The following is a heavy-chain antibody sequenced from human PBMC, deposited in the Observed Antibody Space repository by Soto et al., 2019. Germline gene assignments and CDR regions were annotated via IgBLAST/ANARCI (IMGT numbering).Heavy chain of an antibody. Sequence: EVQLVESGGGLVKPGGYLRLSCAASGFTFSSYSMNWVRQAPGKGLEWVSSISSSSSYIYYADSVKGRFTISRDNAKNPLYLQMNSLRVEDTAVYYCARECYGMDFWGQGTTVTVSS. CDR3: ARECYGMDF. CDR2: ISSSSSYI. CDR1: GFTFSSYS. V-gene: IGHV3-21*01. J-gene: IGHJ6*02.